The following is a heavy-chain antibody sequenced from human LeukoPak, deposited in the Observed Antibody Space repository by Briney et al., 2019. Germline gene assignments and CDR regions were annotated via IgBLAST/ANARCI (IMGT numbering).Heavy chain of an antibody. D-gene: IGHD3-10*01. J-gene: IGHJ3*02. V-gene: IGHV4-39*07. CDR2: IYYSGST. Sequence: PSETLSLTCTVSGGSISSSGYYWAWIRQPPGKGLEWIGSIYYSGSTYYNPSLNSRVTISVDTSKNQFSLKLSSVTAADTAVYYCAREKARYYGSGKSEAFDIWGQGTMVTVSS. CDR1: GGSISSSGYY. CDR3: AREKARYYGSGKSEAFDI.